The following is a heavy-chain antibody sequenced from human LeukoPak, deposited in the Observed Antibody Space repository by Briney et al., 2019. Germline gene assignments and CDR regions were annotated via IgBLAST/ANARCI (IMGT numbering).Heavy chain of an antibody. J-gene: IGHJ4*02. CDR1: GYTFTSYA. Sequence: ASVKASCKASGYTFTSYAMNWVRQAPGQGLEWMGWINTNTGNPTYAQGFTGRFVFSLDTSVSTAYLQISSLKAEDTAVYYCARRMYCSSTSCYLRGQGSDYWGQGTLVTVSS. D-gene: IGHD2-2*01. CDR3: ARRMYCSSTSCYLRGQGSDY. CDR2: INTNTGNP. V-gene: IGHV7-4-1*02.